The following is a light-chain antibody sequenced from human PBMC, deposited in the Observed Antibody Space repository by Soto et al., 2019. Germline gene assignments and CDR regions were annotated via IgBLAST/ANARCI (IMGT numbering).Light chain of an antibody. Sequence: IQLTQSPSSLSASIGDRVTITCRASQDINTYLAWYQQSPGRATRLLIYLTSTLHTGVPSRFSGSGAGTDFSLTISSLQPEDFATYYCQQLDSDPPWTFGQGTRWRS. CDR3: QQLDSDPPWT. CDR2: LTS. J-gene: IGKJ1*01. V-gene: IGKV1-9*01. CDR1: QDINTY.